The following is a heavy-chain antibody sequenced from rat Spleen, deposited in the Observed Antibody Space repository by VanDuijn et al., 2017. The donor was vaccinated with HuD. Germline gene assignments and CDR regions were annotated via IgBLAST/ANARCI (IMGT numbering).Heavy chain of an antibody. V-gene: IGHV5-29*01. CDR2: FSYDGIST. CDR3: ARRHYGYTDYFDN. CDR1: GFTFNNYG. Sequence: EVQLVESGGGLVQPGGSLKLSCAASGFTFNNYGMAWVRQAPTKGLEWVATFSYDGISTYYRDSVGGRFTISRDNAKSTLYLQMDSLRSEDTATYYCARRHYGYTDYFDNWGQGVMVTVSS. J-gene: IGHJ2*01. D-gene: IGHD1-9*01.